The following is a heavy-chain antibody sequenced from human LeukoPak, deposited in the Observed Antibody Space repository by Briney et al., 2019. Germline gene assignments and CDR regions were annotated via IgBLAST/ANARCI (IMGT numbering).Heavy chain of an antibody. CDR1: GFTVSSNY. V-gene: IGHV3-66*01. CDR3: AKGIGSGWFWAFDY. J-gene: IGHJ4*02. D-gene: IGHD6-19*01. CDR2: IYGGGST. Sequence: TGGSLRLSCAASGFTVSSNYMSWVRQAPGKGLEWVSVIYGGGSTYYADSVKGRFTISRDNSKNTLYLQMNSLRVEDTAVYYCAKGIGSGWFWAFDYWGQGTLVTVSS.